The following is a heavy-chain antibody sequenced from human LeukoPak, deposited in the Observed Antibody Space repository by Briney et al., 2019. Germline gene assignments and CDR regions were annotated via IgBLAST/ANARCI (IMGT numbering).Heavy chain of an antibody. CDR1: GFTFSSYW. Sequence: GGSLRLSCAASGFTFSSYWMSWVRQAPGKGLEWVANIKQDGSEKYYVDSVKGRFTISRDNAKNSLYLQMNSLRAEDTALYYCAKDIYNSYGYFLGAFDIWGQGTMVTVSS. CDR3: AKDIYNSYGYFLGAFDI. V-gene: IGHV3-7*03. J-gene: IGHJ3*02. CDR2: IKQDGSEK. D-gene: IGHD5-18*01.